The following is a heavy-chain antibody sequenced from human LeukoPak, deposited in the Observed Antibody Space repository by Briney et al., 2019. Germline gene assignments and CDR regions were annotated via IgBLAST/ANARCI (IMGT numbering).Heavy chain of an antibody. V-gene: IGHV4-34*01. J-gene: IGHJ6*02. CDR3: ARGSNPRTVGAAIFNYYGMDV. CDR2: INHSGST. CDR1: GGSFSGYY. D-gene: IGHD1-26*01. Sequence: PSETLSLTCAVYGGSFSGYYWSWIRQPPGKGLEWIGEINHSGSTNYNPSLKSRVTMSMDTSKNQFSLKLSSVTAADTAVYYCARGSNPRTVGAAIFNYYGMDVWGQGTTVTVSS.